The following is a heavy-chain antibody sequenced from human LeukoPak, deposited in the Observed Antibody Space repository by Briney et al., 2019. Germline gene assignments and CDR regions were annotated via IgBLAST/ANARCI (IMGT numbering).Heavy chain of an antibody. D-gene: IGHD5-24*01. J-gene: IGHJ3*02. CDR1: GGFFSGYY. V-gene: IGHV4-34*01. CDR2: INHSGST. CDR3: ARGQSHDAFDI. Sequence: SETLSLTCAVYGGFFSGYYWSWIRQPPGKGLEWIGEINHSGSTNYNPSLKSRVTISVDTSKNQFSLKLSSVTAADTAVYYCARGQSHDAFDIWGQGTMVTVSS.